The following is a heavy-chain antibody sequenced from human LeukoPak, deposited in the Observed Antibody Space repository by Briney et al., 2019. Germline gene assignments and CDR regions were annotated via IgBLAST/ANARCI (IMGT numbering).Heavy chain of an antibody. CDR2: IKQDGSEK. CDR3: ARDSKYYDSSGYYYGPDY. D-gene: IGHD3-22*01. V-gene: IGHV3-7*01. J-gene: IGHJ4*02. Sequence: GGSLRLSCAASGFTFSSYWMSWVRQAPGKGLEWVANIKQDGSEKYYVDSVKGRFTISRDNAKNSLYLQMNSLRAEDTAVYYCARDSKYYDSSGYYYGPDYWGRGTLVTVSS. CDR1: GFTFSSYW.